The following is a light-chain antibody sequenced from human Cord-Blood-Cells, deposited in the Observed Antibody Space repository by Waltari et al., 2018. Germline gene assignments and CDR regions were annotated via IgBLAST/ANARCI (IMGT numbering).Light chain of an antibody. Sequence: QSALTQPASVSGSPGQSITISCTGTSSDVGGYNYVSWYQQHPGKAPKLMIYDVSNRPSGGSNRFSGSKSGNTASLTISGLQADDEADYYCSSYTSSSTGVFGTGTKVTVL. CDR1: SSDVGGYNY. V-gene: IGLV2-14*03. CDR3: SSYTSSSTGV. CDR2: DVS. J-gene: IGLJ1*01.